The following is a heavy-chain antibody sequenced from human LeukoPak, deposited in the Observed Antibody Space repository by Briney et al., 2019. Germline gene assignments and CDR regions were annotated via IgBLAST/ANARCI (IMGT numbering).Heavy chain of an antibody. J-gene: IGHJ4*02. CDR1: GFTFSSYW. CDR3: ARASSGWFHD. CDR2: IKQDGSEK. D-gene: IGHD6-19*01. Sequence: GGSLRLSCAASGFTFSSYWMSWVRQAPGKGLEWVANIKQDGSEKQYVDSVKGRFTISRDNTKNSLFLQINRLRVEDTAVYYCARASSGWFHDWGQGTLVTVSS. V-gene: IGHV3-7*01.